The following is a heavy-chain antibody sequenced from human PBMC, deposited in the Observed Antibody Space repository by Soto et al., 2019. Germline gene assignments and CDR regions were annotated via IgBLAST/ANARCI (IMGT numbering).Heavy chain of an antibody. V-gene: IGHV3-30*18. J-gene: IGHJ3*02. CDR2: ISYDGSNK. Sequence: LRLSCAASGFTFSSYGMHWVRQAPGKGLEWVAVISYDGSNKYYADSVKGRFTISRDNSKNTLYLQMNSLRAEDTAVYYCANYVLLGAFDIWGQGTMVTVSS. CDR1: GFTFSSYG. D-gene: IGHD2-21*01. CDR3: ANYVLLGAFDI.